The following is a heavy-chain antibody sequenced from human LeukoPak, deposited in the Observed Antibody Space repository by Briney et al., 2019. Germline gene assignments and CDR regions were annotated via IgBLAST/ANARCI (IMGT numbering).Heavy chain of an antibody. Sequence: PSETLSLTCTVSGVSISSYYWTWIRQPPGEGLEWIGSIYHSGSTYYNASLKSRVTISVDTSKNQFSLKLSSVTAADTAVYYCARTSAAAGSFAAFDYRGQGTLVTVSS. CDR2: IYHSGST. CDR1: GVSISSYY. CDR3: ARTSAAAGSFAAFDY. J-gene: IGHJ4*02. V-gene: IGHV4-38-2*02. D-gene: IGHD6-13*01.